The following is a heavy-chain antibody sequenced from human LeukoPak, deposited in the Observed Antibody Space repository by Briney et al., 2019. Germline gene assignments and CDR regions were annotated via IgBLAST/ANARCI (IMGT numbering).Heavy chain of an antibody. CDR3: ARAYCSSTSCSPTSDY. CDR2: ITPNNGNI. D-gene: IGHD2-2*01. Sequence: ASVKVSCKASGYTFTTYGITWVRQAPGQGLEWMGWITPNNGNINYAQKFQGRFTMTTDTSTTTAYMELRSLRSDDTAVYYCARAYCSSTSCSPTSDYWGQGTLVTVSS. CDR1: GYTFTTYG. V-gene: IGHV1-18*01. J-gene: IGHJ4*02.